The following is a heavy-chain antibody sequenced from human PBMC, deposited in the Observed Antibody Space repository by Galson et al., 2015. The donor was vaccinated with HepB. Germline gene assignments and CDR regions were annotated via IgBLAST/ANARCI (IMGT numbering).Heavy chain of an antibody. Sequence: SLRLSCAASGFTFSSYSMNWVRQAPGKGLEWVSYISSSSSTIYYADSVKGRSTISRDNAKNSLYLQMNSLRDEDTAVYYCARGEYSYGRLGGVDYWGQGTLVTVSS. CDR2: ISSSSSTI. CDR1: GFTFSSYS. CDR3: ARGEYSYGRLGGVDY. D-gene: IGHD5-18*01. V-gene: IGHV3-48*02. J-gene: IGHJ4*02.